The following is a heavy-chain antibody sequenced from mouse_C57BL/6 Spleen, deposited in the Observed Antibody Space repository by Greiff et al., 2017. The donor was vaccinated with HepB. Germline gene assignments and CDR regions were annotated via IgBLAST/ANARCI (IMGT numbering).Heavy chain of an antibody. CDR2: IYPGDGDT. Sequence: LVESGPELVKPGASVKISCKASGYAFSSSWMNWVKQRPGKGLEWIGRIYPGDGDTNYNGKFKGKATLTADKSSSTAYMQLSSLTSEDSAVYFCARWDYYGSRGAMDYWGQGTSVTVSS. V-gene: IGHV1-82*01. D-gene: IGHD1-1*01. CDR3: ARWDYYGSRGAMDY. J-gene: IGHJ4*01. CDR1: GYAFSSSW.